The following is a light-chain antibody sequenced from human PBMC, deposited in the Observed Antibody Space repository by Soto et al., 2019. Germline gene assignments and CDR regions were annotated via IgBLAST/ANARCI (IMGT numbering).Light chain of an antibody. CDR1: SSDVGGYSY. CDR2: DVS. J-gene: IGLJ1*01. CDR3: NSYTSSSTLLYV. V-gene: IGLV2-14*01. Sequence: QSVLTQPASVSPSPGRSITISCTGTSSDVGGYSYVSWYQQHPGKAPKLMIYDVSNRPSGVSNRFSGSKSGNTASLTISGLQAEDEADYYCNSYTSSSTLLYVFGTGTKVTVL.